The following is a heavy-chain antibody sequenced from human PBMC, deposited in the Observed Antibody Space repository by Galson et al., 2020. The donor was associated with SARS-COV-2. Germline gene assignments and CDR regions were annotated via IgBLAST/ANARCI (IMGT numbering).Heavy chain of an antibody. D-gene: IGHD2-8*02. CDR1: GFTVSSNY. J-gene: IGHJ4*01. CDR2: IYSGGST. CDR3: AREGGGYCTGGACSYYFDY. Sequence: QLGESLKISCAASGFTVSSNYMSWVRQAPGKGLEWVSVIYSGGSTYYADSVKGRFPISRDNAKNSLYLQMNSLRAEDTAVYYGAREGGGYCTGGACSYYFDYGGHGTLVTVSS. V-gene: IGHV3-53*01.